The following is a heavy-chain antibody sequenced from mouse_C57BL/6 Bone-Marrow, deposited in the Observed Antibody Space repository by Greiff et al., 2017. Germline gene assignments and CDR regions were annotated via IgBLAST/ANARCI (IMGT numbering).Heavy chain of an antibody. D-gene: IGHD2-3*01. CDR3: ALYDGYSYWYFDV. CDR2: IDPSDSYT. Sequence: QVQLQQPGAELVKPGASVKLSCTASGYTFTSYWMQWVKQRPGQGLEWIGEIDPSDSYTNYNNKFTGKATLTVYTSSSTAYMQLSSLTSEDSAVYYCALYDGYSYWYFDVGGTGTTVTVSA. CDR1: GYTFTSYW. V-gene: IGHV1-50*01. J-gene: IGHJ1*03.